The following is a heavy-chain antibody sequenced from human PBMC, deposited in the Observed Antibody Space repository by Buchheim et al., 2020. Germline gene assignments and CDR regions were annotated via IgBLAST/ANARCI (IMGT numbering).Heavy chain of an antibody. CDR1: GFTFSSYG. D-gene: IGHD2-15*01. Sequence: QVQLVESGGGVVQPGRSLRLSCAASGFTFSSYGMHWVRQAPGKGLEWVAVISYDGSNKYYADSVKGRFTISRDNSKNTLYLQMNSLRAEDTAVYYCAKDPLRKCSGGSCYPSWFDPWGQGTL. CDR2: ISYDGSNK. V-gene: IGHV3-30*18. CDR3: AKDPLRKCSGGSCYPSWFDP. J-gene: IGHJ5*02.